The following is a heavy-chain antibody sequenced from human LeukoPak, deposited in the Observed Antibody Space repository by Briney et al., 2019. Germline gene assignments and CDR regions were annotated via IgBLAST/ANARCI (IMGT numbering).Heavy chain of an antibody. CDR2: ISTRGST. D-gene: IGHD1-26*01. Sequence: SQTLSLTCTVSGGSITSYYWSSSRHPAQKGLEWVGRISTRGSTNYNPSLNRRITMSVDTSENQFSLKLTSVNAADTALYSCARDYLILGAAWYFDSWGQGILVTVSS. CDR1: GGSITSYY. V-gene: IGHV4-4*07. J-gene: IGHJ4*02. CDR3: ARDYLILGAAWYFDS.